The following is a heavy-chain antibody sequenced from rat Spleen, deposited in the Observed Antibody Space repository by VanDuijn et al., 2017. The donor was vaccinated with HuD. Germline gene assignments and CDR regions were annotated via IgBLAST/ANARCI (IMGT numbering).Heavy chain of an antibody. Sequence: EVQLVESGGGLVQPGRSLKLSCEASGFIFSNNYMAWVRQAPTKGLEWVAYISAGGGSAYYRDSVKGRFTLSRDNSKSTLYLQMDGLRSEDTATYYCARHYYYDGYWFAYWGQGTLVTVSS. D-gene: IGHD1-12*03. V-gene: IGHV5-27*01. CDR3: ARHYYYDGYWFAY. CDR2: ISAGGGSA. J-gene: IGHJ3*01. CDR1: GFIFSNNY.